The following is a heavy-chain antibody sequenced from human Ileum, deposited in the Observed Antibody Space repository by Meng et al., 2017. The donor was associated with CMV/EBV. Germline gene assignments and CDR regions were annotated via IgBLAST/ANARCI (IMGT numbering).Heavy chain of an antibody. J-gene: IGHJ6*02. Sequence: GGSLRLSCGASGFTFSNFGLHWVRQAPGKGLEWVTFIQNGGTYKYYTDSVKGRFTISRDNSKNTLYVQMSSLRSEDTGVYHCAKGYCSGFSCRTDYYYGMDVWGQGTTVTVSS. D-gene: IGHD2-2*01. CDR1: GFTFSNFG. V-gene: IGHV3-30*02. CDR3: AKGYCSGFSCRTDYYYGMDV. CDR2: IQNGGTYK.